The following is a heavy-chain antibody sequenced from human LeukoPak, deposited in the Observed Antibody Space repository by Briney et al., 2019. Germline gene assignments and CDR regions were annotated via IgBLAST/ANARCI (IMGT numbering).Heavy chain of an antibody. CDR2: ISSSSSYI. CDR1: GFTFSSYS. CDR3: ARDGDILTGYSLKYYYYGMDV. Sequence: GGSLRLSCAASGFTFSSYSMNWVRQAPGKGLEWVSSISSSSSYIYYADSVKGRFTISRDNAKNSLYLQMNSLRAEDTAVYYCARDGDILTGYSLKYYYYGMDVWGQGTTVTVSS. D-gene: IGHD3-9*01. J-gene: IGHJ6*02. V-gene: IGHV3-21*04.